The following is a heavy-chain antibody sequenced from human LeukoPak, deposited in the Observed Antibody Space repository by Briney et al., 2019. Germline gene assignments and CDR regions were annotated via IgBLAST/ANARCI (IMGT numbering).Heavy chain of an antibody. D-gene: IGHD6-19*01. CDR1: GFTFSSYG. V-gene: IGHV3-33*01. J-gene: IGHJ4*02. Sequence: GGSLRLSCAASGFTFSSYGMHWVRQAPGKGLEWVAVIWYDGSNKYYADSVKGRFTISRDNSKNTLYLQMNSLRAEDTAVYYCARDQNSGWSRHPDYWGQGTLVTVSS. CDR3: ARDQNSGWSRHPDY. CDR2: IWYDGSNK.